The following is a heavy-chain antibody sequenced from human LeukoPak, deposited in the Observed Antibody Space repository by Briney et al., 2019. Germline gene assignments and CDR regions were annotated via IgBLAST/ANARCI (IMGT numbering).Heavy chain of an antibody. V-gene: IGHV3-23*01. CDR3: AKDRGSGSLDY. D-gene: IGHD3-10*01. J-gene: IGHJ4*02. Sequence: GGSLRLPCAASGFTFSGFGMSWVRQTPGKGLEWVSAISGSGNTYYADSVKGRFTISRDNSRNTLYLQMNNLRAEGTAIYYCAKDRGSGSLDYWGQGTLVTVSS. CDR2: ISGSGNT. CDR1: GFTFSGFG.